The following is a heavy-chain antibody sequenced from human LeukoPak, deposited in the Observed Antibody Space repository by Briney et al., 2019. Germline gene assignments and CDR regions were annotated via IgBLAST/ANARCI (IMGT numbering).Heavy chain of an antibody. CDR2: MNPNSGDT. CDR1: GYTFTGYY. V-gene: IGHV1-2*02. Sequence: ASVKVSCKASGYTFTGYYMHWVRQAPGQGLEWMGWMNPNSGDTNYAQRFQGRVTMARDTSISTAYMELSRLTSDDTAVYYCARDGTFDYWGQGTLVTVSS. CDR3: ARDGTFDY. J-gene: IGHJ4*02.